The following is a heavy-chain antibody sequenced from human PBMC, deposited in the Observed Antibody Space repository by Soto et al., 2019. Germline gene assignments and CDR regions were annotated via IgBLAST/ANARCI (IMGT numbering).Heavy chain of an antibody. Sequence: ASVKVSCKASGYTFTSYGISWVRQAPGQGLEWMGWISAYNGNTNYAQKLQGRVTMTTDTSTSTAYMELRSLRSDDTAVYYCARDRGTVTSYYFDYWGQGTRVTVSS. J-gene: IGHJ4*02. D-gene: IGHD4-17*01. CDR3: ARDRGTVTSYYFDY. V-gene: IGHV1-18*01. CDR2: ISAYNGNT. CDR1: GYTFTSYG.